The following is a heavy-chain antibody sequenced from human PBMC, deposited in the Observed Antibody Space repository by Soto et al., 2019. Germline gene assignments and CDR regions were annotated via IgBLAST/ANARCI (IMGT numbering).Heavy chain of an antibody. CDR3: ARGGLGYCSGGSCYQGYYYYYGMDV. Sequence: QVQLQESGPGLVKPSETLSLTCTVSGGSVSSGSYYWSWIRQPPGKGLEWIGYIYYSGSTNYNPSLKSRVTISVDTSKNQFSLKLSSVTAADTAVYYCARGGLGYCSGGSCYQGYYYYYGMDVWGQGTTVTGSS. J-gene: IGHJ6*02. CDR2: IYYSGST. CDR1: GGSVSSGSYY. D-gene: IGHD2-15*01. V-gene: IGHV4-61*01.